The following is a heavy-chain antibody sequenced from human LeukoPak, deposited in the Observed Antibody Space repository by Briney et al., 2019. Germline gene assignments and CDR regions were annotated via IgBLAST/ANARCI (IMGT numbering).Heavy chain of an antibody. V-gene: IGHV3-13*01. CDR2: ICTPCYT. Sequence: PGGSLRLSCAASGFTFSDYDMHWVRQATGKGLEGVSAICTPCYTYYTGSVKGRFTISRENAKTSLYLQMNSLRAGDTAVYYCARVAKERVGGVYYFDYWGQGTLVTVSS. J-gene: IGHJ4*02. D-gene: IGHD1-1*01. CDR1: GFTFSDYD. CDR3: ARVAKERVGGVYYFDY.